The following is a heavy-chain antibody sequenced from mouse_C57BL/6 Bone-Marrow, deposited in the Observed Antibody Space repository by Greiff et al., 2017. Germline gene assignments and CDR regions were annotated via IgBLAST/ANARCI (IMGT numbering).Heavy chain of an antibody. CDR1: GYTFTSYW. D-gene: IGHD2-10*01. CDR2: IDPNGGST. CDR3: ARVCLRCAMDY. V-gene: IGHV1-72*01. Sequence: QVQLQQPGAELVKPGASVKLSCKASGYTFTSYWMHWVKQRPGRGLEWIGRIDPNGGSTKDNAKFKGKATLTVDKPSSTAYMQLSSLTSDDSAVYDCARVCLRCAMDYWGQGTSVTVSS. J-gene: IGHJ4*01.